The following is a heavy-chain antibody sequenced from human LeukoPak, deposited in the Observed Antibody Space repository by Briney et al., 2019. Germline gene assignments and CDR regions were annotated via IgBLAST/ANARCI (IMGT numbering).Heavy chain of an antibody. D-gene: IGHD6-13*01. V-gene: IGHV4-4*07. J-gene: IGHJ5*02. Sequence: SETLSLTCTVSGGSISSYYWSWIRQPAGKGLERIGRIYTSGSTNYNPSLKGRVTMSVDTSKNQFSLKLSSVTAADTAVYYCARVAAAGTIDWFDPWGQGTLVTVSS. CDR3: ARVAAAGTIDWFDP. CDR1: GGSISSYY. CDR2: IYTSGST.